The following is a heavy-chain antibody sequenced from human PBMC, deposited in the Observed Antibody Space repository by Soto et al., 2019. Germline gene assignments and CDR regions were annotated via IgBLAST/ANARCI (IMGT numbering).Heavy chain of an antibody. D-gene: IGHD2-15*01. J-gene: IGHJ4*02. V-gene: IGHV3-23*01. CDR3: AKDRLPGVVVVAATPDY. CDR1: GFTFSSYA. CDR2: ISGSGGST. Sequence: GGSLRLSCAASGFTFSSYAMSWVRQAPVKGLEWVSAISGSGGSTYYADSVKGRSTISRDNSKNTLYLQMNSLRAEDTAVYYCAKDRLPGVVVVAATPDYWGQGTLVTVSS.